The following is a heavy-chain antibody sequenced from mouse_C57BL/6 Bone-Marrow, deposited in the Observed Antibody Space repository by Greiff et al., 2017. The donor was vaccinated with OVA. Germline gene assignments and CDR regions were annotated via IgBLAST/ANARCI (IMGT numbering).Heavy chain of an antibody. J-gene: IGHJ3*01. D-gene: IGHD1-1*02. CDR2: IDPSDSYT. V-gene: IGHV1-69*01. CDR1: GYTFTSYW. CDR3: ARSYYGRNLSAY. Sequence: QVQLKQPGAELVMPGASVKLSCKASGYTFTSYWMHWVKQRPGQGLEWIGEIDPSDSYTNYNQKFKGKSTLTVDKSSSTAYMQLSSLTSEDSAVYYCARSYYGRNLSAYWGQGTLVTVSA.